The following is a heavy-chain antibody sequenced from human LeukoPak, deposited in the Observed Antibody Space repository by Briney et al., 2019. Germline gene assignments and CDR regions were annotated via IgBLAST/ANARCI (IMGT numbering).Heavy chain of an antibody. CDR1: GFSSYS. D-gene: IGHD3-10*01. CDR2: ISNSGSSI. Sequence: GGSLRLSCAASGFSSYSMNWVRQAPGKGLEWVSSISNSGSSIYYADSVKGRFTISRDNAKNSLYLQMNSLRAEDTAVYYCAKSFWWFGEFSPFDYWGQGTLLTVSS. J-gene: IGHJ4*02. CDR3: AKSFWWFGEFSPFDY. V-gene: IGHV3-21*01.